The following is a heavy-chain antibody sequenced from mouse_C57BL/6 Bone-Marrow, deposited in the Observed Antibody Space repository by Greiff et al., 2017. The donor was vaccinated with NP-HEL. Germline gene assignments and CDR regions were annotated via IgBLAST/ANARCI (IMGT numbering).Heavy chain of an antibody. V-gene: IGHV5-16*01. Sequence: EVHLVESEGGLVQPGSSMKLSCTASGFTFSDYYMAWVRQVPEKGLEWVANINYDGSSTYYLDSLKSRFIISRDNAKNILYLQMSSLKSEDTATYYCARIYYDYDGYFDVWGTGTTVTVSS. CDR1: GFTFSDYY. J-gene: IGHJ1*03. CDR3: ARIYYDYDGYFDV. D-gene: IGHD2-4*01. CDR2: INYDGSST.